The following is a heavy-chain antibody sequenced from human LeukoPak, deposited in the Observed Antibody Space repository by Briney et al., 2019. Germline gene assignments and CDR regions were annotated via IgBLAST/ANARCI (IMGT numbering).Heavy chain of an antibody. CDR1: GGSFSGYY. D-gene: IGHD3-22*01. J-gene: IGHJ3*02. CDR3: ARGEVVVIRDAFDI. V-gene: IGHV4-34*01. Sequence: PSETLSLTCAVYGGSFSGYYWSWIRQPPGKGLEWIGEINHSGSTNYNPSLKSRVTISVDTSKNQFSLKLSSVTAADTAVYYCARGEVVVIRDAFDIWGQGTMVTVSS. CDR2: INHSGST.